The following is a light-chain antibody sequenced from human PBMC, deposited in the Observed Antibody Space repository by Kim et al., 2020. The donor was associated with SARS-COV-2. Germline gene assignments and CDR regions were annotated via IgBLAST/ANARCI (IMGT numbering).Light chain of an antibody. CDR3: QQGHSFPLT. CDR2: DAS. J-gene: IGKJ4*01. V-gene: IGKV1-12*01. Sequence: DIQMTQSPSSVSAFVGDRVTITCRASHNINNWLAWYQQKPGRAPELLIYDASAVQSGVPSRFSGSGSGTDFTLTITTLQPEDCATYYCQQGHSFPLTFGGGTKVEI. CDR1: HNINNW.